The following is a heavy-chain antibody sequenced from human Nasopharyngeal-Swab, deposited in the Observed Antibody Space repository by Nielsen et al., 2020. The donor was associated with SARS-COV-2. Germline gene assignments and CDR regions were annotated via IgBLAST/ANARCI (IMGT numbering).Heavy chain of an antibody. V-gene: IGHV3-9*01. D-gene: IGHD3-10*01. J-gene: IGHJ6*02. CDR2: ISWNSGSI. CDR3: AKAITMVRGVTYGMGV. CDR1: GFTFDDYA. Sequence: SLKISCAASGFTFDDYAMHWVRQAPGKGLEWVSGISWNSGSIGYADSVKGRFTISRDNAKNSLYLQMNSLRAEDTALYYCAKAITMVRGVTYGMGVWGQGTTVTVSS.